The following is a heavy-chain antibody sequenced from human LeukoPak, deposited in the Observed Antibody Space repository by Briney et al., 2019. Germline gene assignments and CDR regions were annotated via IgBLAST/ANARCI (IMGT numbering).Heavy chain of an antibody. CDR3: ARHVDGGNPPDDY. J-gene: IGHJ4*02. CDR2: IYYSGST. CDR1: GGSISSYY. V-gene: IGHV4-59*08. D-gene: IGHD4-23*01. Sequence: SETLSLICTVSGGSISSYYWSWIRQPPGKGLEWIGYIYYSGSTNYNPSLKSRVTISVDTSKNQFSLKLSSVTAADTAVYYCARHVDGGNPPDDYWGQGTLVTVSS.